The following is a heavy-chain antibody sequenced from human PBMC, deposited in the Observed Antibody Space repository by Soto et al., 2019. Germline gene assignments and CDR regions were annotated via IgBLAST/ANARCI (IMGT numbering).Heavy chain of an antibody. V-gene: IGHV3-23*01. D-gene: IGHD2-21*02. J-gene: IGHJ4*02. CDR1: GFTFSIHA. CDR3: AKVVIVVATAIGVGYFDS. Sequence: PGGSLRLSCAVSGFTFSIHAMGWVRQAPGKGLEWVSAISGSGGTTYYADSVKGRFTISRDNSKNTLYLQMNSLRAEDTAVYYCAKVVIVVATAIGVGYFDSWGQGTLVTVSS. CDR2: ISGSGGTT.